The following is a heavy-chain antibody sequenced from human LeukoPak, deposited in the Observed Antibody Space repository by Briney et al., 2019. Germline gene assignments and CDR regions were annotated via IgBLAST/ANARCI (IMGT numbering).Heavy chain of an antibody. J-gene: IGHJ5*02. CDR3: ARDGRGGWGNWFDP. D-gene: IGHD3-16*01. Sequence: GGSLRLSCAASGFTFSSSWMHWIRQAPGKGLAWVSRINGDGKSTSYADSVKGRFTISRDNAKNTLYLQMNSLRAEDTAVYYCARDGRGGWGNWFDPWGQGTRVTVSS. CDR1: GFTFSSSW. CDR2: INGDGKST. V-gene: IGHV3-74*01.